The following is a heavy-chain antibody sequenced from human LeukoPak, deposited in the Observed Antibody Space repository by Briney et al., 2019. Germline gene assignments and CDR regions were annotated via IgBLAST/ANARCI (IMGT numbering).Heavy chain of an antibody. Sequence: EASVKVSCKASGYTFTGYYMHWVRQAPGQGLEWMGWINPNSGGTNYAQKFQGRVTMTRDTSISTAYMELSRLRSDDTAVYYCARYVAAADNYYYYGMDVWGQGTTVTVSS. V-gene: IGHV1-2*02. CDR2: INPNSGGT. CDR1: GYTFTGYY. CDR3: ARYVAAADNYYYYGMDV. J-gene: IGHJ6*02. D-gene: IGHD6-13*01.